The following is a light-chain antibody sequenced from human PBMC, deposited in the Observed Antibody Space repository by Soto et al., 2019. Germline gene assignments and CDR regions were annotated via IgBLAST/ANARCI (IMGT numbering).Light chain of an antibody. CDR1: SSDVGGYNY. V-gene: IGLV2-14*01. J-gene: IGLJ2*01. CDR3: SSSISSSTLV. Sequence: QSVLTQPASVSGSPGQSITISCTGTSSDVGGYNYVSWYQQHPGKAPKLMIYDVSLRPSGVSNRFSGFKSGNTASLTISGLQAEDEADYYCSSSISSSTLVFGGGTKLTVL. CDR2: DVS.